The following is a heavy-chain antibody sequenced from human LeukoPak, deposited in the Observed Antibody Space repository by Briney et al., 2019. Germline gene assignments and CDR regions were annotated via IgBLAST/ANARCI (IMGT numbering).Heavy chain of an antibody. D-gene: IGHD3-3*01. CDR1: GYTFTSYY. CDR3: ARVRYYDFWSGYYTDYYFDY. V-gene: IGHV1-46*01. CDR2: INPSGGST. Sequence: ASVKVSCKASGYTFTSYYMHWVRQAPGQGLEWMGIINPSGGSTSYAQKFQGRVTMTRDMSTSTVYMELGSLRSEDTAVYYCARVRYYDFWSGYYTDYYFDYWGQGTLVTVSS. J-gene: IGHJ4*02.